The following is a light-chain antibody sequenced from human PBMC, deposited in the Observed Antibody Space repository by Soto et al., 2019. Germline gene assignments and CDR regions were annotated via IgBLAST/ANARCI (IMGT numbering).Light chain of an antibody. CDR2: DAS. V-gene: IGKV3-11*01. CDR1: QSVSSY. Sequence: EIVLTQSPTTLSLSPGERATLSCRASQSVSSYLAWYQQKPGQAPRLLIYDASNRATGITDRFSGSGSGTAFTLTISSLEPEDFAVYYCQQRSTWPRTFGHGTKVEIK. CDR3: QQRSTWPRT. J-gene: IGKJ1*01.